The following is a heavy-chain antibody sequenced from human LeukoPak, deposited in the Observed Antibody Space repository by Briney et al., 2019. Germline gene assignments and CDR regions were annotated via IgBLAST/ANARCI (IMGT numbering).Heavy chain of an antibody. V-gene: IGHV4-38-2*02. CDR3: ARDHDILTGYSDY. CDR1: GYPISSGYY. Sequence: SETLSLTCAVSGYPISSGYYWGWIRQPPGKGLEWIGSIYHSGSTYYNPSLKSRVTISLDASKNQFSLKLSSVTAADTAVYYCARDHDILTGYSDYWGQGTLVTVSS. CDR2: IYHSGST. J-gene: IGHJ4*02. D-gene: IGHD3-9*01.